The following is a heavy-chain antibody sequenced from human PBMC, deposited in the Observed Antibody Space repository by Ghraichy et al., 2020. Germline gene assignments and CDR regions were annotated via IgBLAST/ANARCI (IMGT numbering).Heavy chain of an antibody. CDR3: ARDQEWRASSSGFDP. J-gene: IGHJ5*02. D-gene: IGHD2-2*01. CDR2: IYHNGRT. V-gene: IGHV4-59*01. Sequence: SETLSLTCTASGDSLNNYYWSWIRQAPGKGLEWIGSIYHNGRTKYNPSLKSRVTMSVDTSKNQFSLSLTSVTAADTAVFYCARDQEWRASSSGFDPWGQGTLVSVSP. CDR1: GDSLNNYY.